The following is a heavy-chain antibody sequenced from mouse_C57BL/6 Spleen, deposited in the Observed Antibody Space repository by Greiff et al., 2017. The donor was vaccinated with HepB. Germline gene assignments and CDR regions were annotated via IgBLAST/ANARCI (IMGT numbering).Heavy chain of an antibody. CDR3: ARAEYYGSILDY. CDR2: IDPSDSET. J-gene: IGHJ2*01. CDR1: GYTFTSYW. V-gene: IGHV1-52*01. D-gene: IGHD1-1*01. Sequence: QVQLQQPGAELVRPGSSVKLSCKASGYTFTSYWMHWVKQRPIQGLEWIGNIDPSDSETHYNQKFKDKATLTVDKSSSTAYMQLSSLTSEESAVYYGARAEYYGSILDYWGQGTTLTVSP.